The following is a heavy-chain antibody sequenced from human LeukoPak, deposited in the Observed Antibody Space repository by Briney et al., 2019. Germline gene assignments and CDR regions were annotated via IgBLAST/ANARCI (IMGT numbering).Heavy chain of an antibody. CDR2: VFYSGST. V-gene: IGHV4-59*08. CDR1: GGSISSYY. D-gene: IGHD2-8*01. Sequence: SETLSLTCTVSGGSISSYYWSWIRQPPGKGLEWIGFVFYSGSTHYNPSLKSRVTMSVDASKNQFSLMLTSVSAADTAVYYCARRRFFDNTNYYYDDSWGQGTLVTVSS. CDR3: ARRRFFDNTNYYYDDS. J-gene: IGHJ4*02.